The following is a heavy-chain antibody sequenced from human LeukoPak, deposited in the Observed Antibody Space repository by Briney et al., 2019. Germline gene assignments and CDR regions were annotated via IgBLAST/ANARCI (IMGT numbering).Heavy chain of an antibody. D-gene: IGHD1-26*01. Sequence: PSETLSLTCTVSGGSISSSSYYWGWIRQPPGKGLEWIGSIYYSGSTYYNPSLKSRVTISVDTSKNQFSLKLSFVTAADTAVYYCARWVAYSISLGGSYSRFDPWGQGTLVTVSS. V-gene: IGHV4-39*01. J-gene: IGHJ5*02. CDR1: GGSISSSSYY. CDR2: IYYSGST. CDR3: ARWVAYSISLGGSYSRFDP.